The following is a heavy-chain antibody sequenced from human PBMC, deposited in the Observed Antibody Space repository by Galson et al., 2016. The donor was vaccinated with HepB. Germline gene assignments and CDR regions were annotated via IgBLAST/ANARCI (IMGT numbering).Heavy chain of an antibody. D-gene: IGHD3-3*01. J-gene: IGHJ5*02. V-gene: IGHV3-15*07. CDR1: GFGFSHAW. Sequence: SLRLSCATSGFGFSHAWMHWVRQAPGKGLEWVGRIKSKNDGETTHYAAPVKGRFPISRDDSKNTLYLQINSLKTEDTAVYYCTVGATYDFWSGYYMLDPWGQGTLVTVSS. CDR3: TVGATYDFWSGYYMLDP. CDR2: IKSKNDGETT.